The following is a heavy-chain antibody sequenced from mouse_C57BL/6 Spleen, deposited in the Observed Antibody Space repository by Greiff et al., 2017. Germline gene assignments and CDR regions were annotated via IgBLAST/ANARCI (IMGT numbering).Heavy chain of an antibody. CDR2: IYPGSGST. Sequence: QVQLQQPGAELVKPGASVKMSCKASGYTFTSYWLTWVKQRPGQGLEWIGDIYPGSGSTNYNEKFKSKATLTVDTSSSTAYMQLSSLTSEDSAVYYCARTDYYGYVFAYWGQGTLVTVSA. D-gene: IGHD2-2*01. J-gene: IGHJ3*01. V-gene: IGHV1-55*01. CDR3: ARTDYYGYVFAY. CDR1: GYTFTSYW.